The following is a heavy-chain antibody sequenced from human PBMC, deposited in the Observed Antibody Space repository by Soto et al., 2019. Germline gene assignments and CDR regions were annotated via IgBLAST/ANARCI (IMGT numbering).Heavy chain of an antibody. V-gene: IGHV1-18*01. CDR3: GRAGITIFVGDYYYSMDV. D-gene: IGHD3-3*01. J-gene: IGHJ6*03. CDR2: ISAYNGNT. CDR1: GYTFTSYG. Sequence: QVQLVQSGAEVKKPGASVKVSCKASGYTFTSYGISWVRQAPGQGLEWMGWISAYNGNTNYAQKLQGRVTMTTDTTTSTAYMEVRSLRSDDTAVYYCGRAGITIFVGDYYYSMDVWGKGTTVNVSS.